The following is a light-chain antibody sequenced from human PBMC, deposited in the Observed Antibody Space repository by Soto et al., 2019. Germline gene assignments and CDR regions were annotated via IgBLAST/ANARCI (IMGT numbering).Light chain of an antibody. CDR1: SSDVGGYSY. CDR3: CSYTGSYSYV. CDR2: DVT. V-gene: IGLV2-11*01. Sequence: QSVLTQPHPVSGSPGQSVTISCTGTSSDVGGYSYVSWYQQHPGKAPQLIIYDVTERPSGVPDRFSGSKSGNTASLTISGLQAEDEADYYCCSYTGSYSYVFGIGTKVTVL. J-gene: IGLJ1*01.